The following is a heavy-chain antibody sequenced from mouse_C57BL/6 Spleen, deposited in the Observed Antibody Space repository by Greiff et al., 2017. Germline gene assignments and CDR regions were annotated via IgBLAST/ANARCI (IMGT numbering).Heavy chain of an antibody. CDR3: ARNWFFDD. CDR1: GFTFSDYG. V-gene: IGHV5-17*01. Sequence: EVKLVESGGGLVKPGGSLKLSCAASGFTFSDYGMHWVRQAPEKGLACVAYISSGSSTIYYADTVKGRFTISRDNAKNTLFLQRTSLRSEDTAMYYCARNWFFDDWGQGTTLTVSS. D-gene: IGHD4-1*01. J-gene: IGHJ2*01. CDR2: ISSGSSTI.